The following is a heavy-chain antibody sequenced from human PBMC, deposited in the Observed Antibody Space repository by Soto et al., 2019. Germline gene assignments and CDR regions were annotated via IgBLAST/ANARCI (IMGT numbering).Heavy chain of an antibody. CDR2: IYYSGST. CDR3: ARHEIHDYGGNSLFDY. CDR1: GGSISSSSYY. Sequence: QLQLQESGPGLVKPSETLSLTCTVSGGSISSSSYYWGWIRQPPGKGLEWIGSIYYSGSTYYNPSLKSRVTISVDTSKNQFSLKLSSVTAADTAVYYCARHEIHDYGGNSLFDYWGQGTLVTVSS. D-gene: IGHD4-17*01. J-gene: IGHJ4*02. V-gene: IGHV4-39*01.